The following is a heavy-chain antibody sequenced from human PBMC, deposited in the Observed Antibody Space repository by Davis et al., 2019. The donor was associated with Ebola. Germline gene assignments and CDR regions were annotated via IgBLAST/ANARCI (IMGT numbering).Heavy chain of an antibody. CDR1: GHTFNSYY. Sequence: AASVKVSCKASGHTFNSYYIHWVRQAPGQGLEWMGIINPSGGSTTYAQKFQGRVTMTRDTSTRTVYMELSSLRSEDTAVYYCARGRGHYESSGGDFWGQGTLVTASS. V-gene: IGHV1-46*02. D-gene: IGHD3-22*01. CDR2: INPSGGST. CDR3: ARGRGHYESSGGDF. J-gene: IGHJ4*02.